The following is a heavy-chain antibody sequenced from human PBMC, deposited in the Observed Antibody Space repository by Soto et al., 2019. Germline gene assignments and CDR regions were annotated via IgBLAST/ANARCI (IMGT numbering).Heavy chain of an antibody. V-gene: IGHV4-39*01. CDR3: ARLQSYDSRAAPTPIFHP. D-gene: IGHD3-10*01. CDR2: MYYNGNT. CDR1: GGSFTSTNYF. Sequence: QLQESGPGLVKPSETLSLTCTVSGGSFTSTNYFWGWIRQPPGKGLEWIGYMYYNGNTFYSPSLNSRVTMSVDTSKRQFSLDLSSVTAADTAMYYCARLQSYDSRAAPTPIFHPWGLGAMVTVSS. J-gene: IGHJ1*01.